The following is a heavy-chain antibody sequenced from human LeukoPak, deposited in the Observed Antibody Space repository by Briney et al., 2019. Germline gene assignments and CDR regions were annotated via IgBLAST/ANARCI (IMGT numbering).Heavy chain of an antibody. V-gene: IGHV3-66*02. Sequence: GSLRLSCAASGFTVSSNYRSWVRQAPGKGLEWVSVIYSGGSTYYADSVKGRFTISRDNSKNTLYLQMNSLRAEDTAVYYCARGVLEWHLYYYYYMDVWGKGTTVTVSS. CDR1: GFTVSSNY. D-gene: IGHD3-3*01. J-gene: IGHJ6*03. CDR2: IYSGGST. CDR3: ARGVLEWHLYYYYYMDV.